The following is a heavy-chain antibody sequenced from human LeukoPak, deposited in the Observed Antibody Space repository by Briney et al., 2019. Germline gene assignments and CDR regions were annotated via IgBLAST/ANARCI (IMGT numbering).Heavy chain of an antibody. Sequence: GGSLRLSCAASGFTVGSSYMTWVRQAPGKGLEWVSVIYIDGGTYYADSVKGRFTISRDTSKNTLYLQMNNVKPEDTAVYYCGKNLYSSVWKNYVDSWGQGTLVTVSS. CDR1: GFTVGSSY. CDR3: GKNLYSSVWKNYVDS. CDR2: IYIDGGT. V-gene: IGHV3-53*01. D-gene: IGHD6-19*01. J-gene: IGHJ4*02.